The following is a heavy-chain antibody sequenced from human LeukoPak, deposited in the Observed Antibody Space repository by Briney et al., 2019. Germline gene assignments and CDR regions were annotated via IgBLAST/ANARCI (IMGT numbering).Heavy chain of an antibody. V-gene: IGHV1-18*01. J-gene: IGHJ4*01. Sequence: GASVKVSCKASGYTFTSYGITWVRQAPGQGLEWMGWISPYTGNTNYAQKIQGRVTMTTDTSTSTAYMELSSLRSDDTAVYYCARDSPQSSTDDWGQGTLVTVSS. D-gene: IGHD6-13*01. CDR1: GYTFTSYG. CDR3: ARDSPQSSTDD. CDR2: ISPYTGNT.